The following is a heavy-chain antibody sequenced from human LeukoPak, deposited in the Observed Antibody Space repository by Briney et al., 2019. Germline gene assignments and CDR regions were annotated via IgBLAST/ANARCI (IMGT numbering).Heavy chain of an antibody. CDR3: AKDARGTLGYFDY. J-gene: IGHJ4*02. D-gene: IGHD1-1*01. V-gene: IGHV3-30*02. Sequence: AGGSLRLSCAASGFTFSSYGMHWVRQAPGKGLEWVAFIRYDGSNKYYADSVKGRFTISRDNSKNTLYLQMNSLRAEDTAVYYCAKDARGTLGYFDYWGQGTLVTVSS. CDR2: IRYDGSNK. CDR1: GFTFSSYG.